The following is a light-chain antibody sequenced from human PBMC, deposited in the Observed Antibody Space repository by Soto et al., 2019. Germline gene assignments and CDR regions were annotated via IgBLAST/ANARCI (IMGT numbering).Light chain of an antibody. J-gene: IGKJ4*01. CDR2: DAS. Sequence: EIVLTQSPATLSLSPGERATLSCRASQSVNIYLAWYQQKPGQAPMLLIYDASNRATGIPARFSGSGSGTDFTLTISSLEPEDIAVYYCQQRSNWRVTFGGGTKVEIK. CDR3: QQRSNWRVT. V-gene: IGKV3-11*01. CDR1: QSVNIY.